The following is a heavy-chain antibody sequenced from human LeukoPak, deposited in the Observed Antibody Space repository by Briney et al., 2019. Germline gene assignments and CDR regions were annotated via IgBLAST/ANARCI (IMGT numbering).Heavy chain of an antibody. CDR1: GFTFSSYA. Sequence: GGSLRLSCAASGFTFSSYAMSWVRQAPGKGLEWVSGISSSGGSTVYADSVKGRFTISRDNFRNTVFLQMNSLRAEDTAVYYCAKDFIGSDYWGQGTLVTVSS. CDR2: ISSSGGST. D-gene: IGHD3-16*02. CDR3: AKDFIGSDY. V-gene: IGHV3-23*01. J-gene: IGHJ4*02.